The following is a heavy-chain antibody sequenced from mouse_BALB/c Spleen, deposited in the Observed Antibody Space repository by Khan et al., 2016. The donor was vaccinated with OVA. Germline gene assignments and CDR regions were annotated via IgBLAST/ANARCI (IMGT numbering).Heavy chain of an antibody. Sequence: VQLQESGAELARPGASVKMSCKASGYTFTSHTMHWVKQSPGQGLEWIGYINPRSGYSNYNQKFNDKAPLTADKSSSTAYMQLSSLTSEDSAVYYGARRTTGYAMDYWGQGTSVTVSS. J-gene: IGHJ4*01. V-gene: IGHV1-4*01. D-gene: IGHD2-14*01. CDR2: INPRSGYS. CDR3: ARRTTGYAMDY. CDR1: GYTFTSHT.